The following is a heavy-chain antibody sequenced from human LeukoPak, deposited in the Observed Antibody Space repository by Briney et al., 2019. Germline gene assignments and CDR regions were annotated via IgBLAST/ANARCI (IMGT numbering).Heavy chain of an antibody. CDR2: IYYSGST. V-gene: IGHV4-39*07. D-gene: IGHD1-26*01. CDR1: GGSISSSSYY. CDR3: ASLRSIVGAKG. Sequence: KASETLSLTCTVSGGSISSSSYYWGWIRQPPGKGLEWIGSIYYSGSTCYNPSLKSRVTISVDTSKNQFSLKLSSVTAADTAVYYCASLRSIVGAKGWGQGTLVTVSS. J-gene: IGHJ4*02.